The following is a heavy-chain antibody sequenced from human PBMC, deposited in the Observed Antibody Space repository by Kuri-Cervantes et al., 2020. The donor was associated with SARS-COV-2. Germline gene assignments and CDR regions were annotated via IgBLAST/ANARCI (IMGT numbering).Heavy chain of an antibody. J-gene: IGHJ3*02. Sequence: ASVKVSCKASGYTFTSYGISWVRQSPGQGLEWMGWISAYNGNTNYAQTLQGRVTMTTDTSTSTAYMELRSLRSDDTAVYYCARELTYNWNSEGHDAFDIWGQGTMVTVSS. V-gene: IGHV1-18*01. CDR3: ARELTYNWNSEGHDAFDI. D-gene: IGHD1-7*01. CDR1: GYTFTSYG. CDR2: ISAYNGNT.